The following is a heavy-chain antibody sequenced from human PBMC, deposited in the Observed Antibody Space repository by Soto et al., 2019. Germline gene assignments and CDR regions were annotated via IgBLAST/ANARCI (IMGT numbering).Heavy chain of an antibody. V-gene: IGHV1-69*13. CDR3: ARDLVAAAGNRYYYYYGMDV. CDR2: IIPIFGTA. J-gene: IGHJ6*02. Sequence: SVKVSCKASGGTFSSYAISWVRQAPGQGLEWMGGIIPIFGTANYAQKFQGRVTITADESTSTAYMELSSLRSEDTAVYYCARDLVAAAGNRYYYYYGMDVWGQGTTVTVSS. D-gene: IGHD6-13*01. CDR1: GGTFSSYA.